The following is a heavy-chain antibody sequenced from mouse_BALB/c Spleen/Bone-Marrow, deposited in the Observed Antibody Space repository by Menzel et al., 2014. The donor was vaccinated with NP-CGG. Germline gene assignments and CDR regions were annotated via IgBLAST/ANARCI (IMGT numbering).Heavy chain of an antibody. Sequence: EVMLVESGGGLVQPGGSLKLSCAASGFDFSRYWMSWVRQAPGKGLEWIGGINPDSSTINYTPSLKDKFIISRDNAKNTLYLQMSKVRSEDTALYYCARPDSHRDWYFDVWGAGTTVTVSS. V-gene: IGHV4-1*02. J-gene: IGHJ1*01. CDR3: ARPDSHRDWYFDV. CDR1: GFDFSRYW. CDR2: INPDSSTI. D-gene: IGHD2-14*01.